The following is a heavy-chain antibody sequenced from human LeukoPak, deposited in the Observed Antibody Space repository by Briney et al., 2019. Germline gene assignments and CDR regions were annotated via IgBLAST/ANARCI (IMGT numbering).Heavy chain of an antibody. CDR1: GFTFSSYN. J-gene: IGHJ4*02. D-gene: IGHD3-22*01. CDR3: ARGYYDSSGYPFFAY. V-gene: IGHV3-48*01. CDR2: ISSSSSTI. Sequence: GGSLRLSCAASGFTFSSYNMNWVRQAPGKGLEWVSYISSSSSTISYADSVKGRFTISRDNAKNSLYLQTNSLRAEDTAVYYCARGYYDSSGYPFFAYWGQGTLVTVSS.